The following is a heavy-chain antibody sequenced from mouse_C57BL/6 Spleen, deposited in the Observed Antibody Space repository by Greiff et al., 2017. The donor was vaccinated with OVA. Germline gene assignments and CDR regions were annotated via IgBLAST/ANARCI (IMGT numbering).Heavy chain of an antibody. CDR1: GYTFTSYW. CDR2: IDPSDSET. V-gene: IGHV1-52*01. CDR3: ARGGHYYGSLAY. D-gene: IGHD1-1*01. Sequence: QVQLKQPGAELVRPGSSVKLSCKASGYTFTSYWMHWVKQRPIQGLEWIGNIDPSDSETHYNQKFKDKATLTVDKSSSTAYMQLSSLTSEDSAVYYCARGGHYYGSLAYWGQGTLVTVSA. J-gene: IGHJ3*01.